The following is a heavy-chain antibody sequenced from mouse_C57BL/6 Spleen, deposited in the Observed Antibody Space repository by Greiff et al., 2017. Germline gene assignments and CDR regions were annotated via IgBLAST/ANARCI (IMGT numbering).Heavy chain of an antibody. CDR3: TPAYYSNFWYFDV. D-gene: IGHD2-5*01. J-gene: IGHJ1*01. Sequence: EVKVEESGGGLVQPGGSMKLSCAASGFTFSDAWMDWVRQSPEKGLEWVAEIRNKANNHATYYAESVKGRFTISRDDSKSSVYLQMNSLRAEDTGIYYCTPAYYSNFWYFDVWGAGTTVTVSS. CDR2: IRNKANNHAT. V-gene: IGHV6-6*01. CDR1: GFTFSDAW.